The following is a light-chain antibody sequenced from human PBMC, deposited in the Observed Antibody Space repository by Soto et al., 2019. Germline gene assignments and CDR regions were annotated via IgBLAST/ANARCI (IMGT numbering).Light chain of an antibody. Sequence: DIVMTQSPDSLTVSLGERATINCKSSQSLLYRSNNKNYLAWYQQKPGQPPKVLIYWASTRESGVPDRFIGSGTGTDFTLTVSSLQAEDEAVYYCQKYKSLPFTFGPGTTVHL. CDR2: WAS. CDR1: QSLLYRSNNKNY. V-gene: IGKV4-1*01. CDR3: QKYKSLPFT. J-gene: IGKJ3*01.